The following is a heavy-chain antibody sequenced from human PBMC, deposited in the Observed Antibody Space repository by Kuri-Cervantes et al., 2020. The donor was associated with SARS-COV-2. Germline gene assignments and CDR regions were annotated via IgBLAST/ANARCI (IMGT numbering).Heavy chain of an antibody. J-gene: IGHJ6*02. V-gene: IGHV3-13*01. D-gene: IGHD1-26*01. CDR3: ARKGGEVGATLYGMDV. Sequence: GESLKISCAASGFTFSSYDMHWVRQATGKGLEWVSAIGTAGDTYYPGSVKGRFTISRENAKNSLYLRMNSLRAEDTAVDYCARKGGEVGATLYGMDVWGQGTTVTVSS. CDR2: IGTAGDT. CDR1: GFTFSSYD.